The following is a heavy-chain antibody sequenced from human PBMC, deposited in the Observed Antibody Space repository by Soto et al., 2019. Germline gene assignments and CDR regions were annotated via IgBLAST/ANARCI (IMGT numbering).Heavy chain of an antibody. V-gene: IGHV3-21*06. Sequence: EVQLVESGGGLVKPGGSLRLSCAASGFTFSSYSMNWVRQAPGKGLEWVSSISSSSSYISYAASVKGRFAISRDNAKNALHLQMSSLRAEDTAVYYCARKGRDSSSWYFGYWGQGTLVTVSS. CDR1: GFTFSSYS. CDR3: ARKGRDSSSWYFGY. J-gene: IGHJ4*02. CDR2: ISSSSSYI. D-gene: IGHD6-13*01.